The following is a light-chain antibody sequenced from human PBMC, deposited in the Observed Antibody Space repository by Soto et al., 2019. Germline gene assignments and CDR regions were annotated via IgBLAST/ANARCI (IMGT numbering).Light chain of an antibody. V-gene: IGKV3-15*01. CDR1: QSVSYN. CDR2: GAF. CDR3: QQYKNWHPRT. J-gene: IGKJ4*02. Sequence: EIVMTQSPATLSVSPGETATLSCRASQSVSYNLAWYQQKPGQGPRLLIYGAFTRATGIPARFSGSGSGTDFTLTICHLQSEDFAVYNCQQYKNWHPRTFGGGTKVEIK.